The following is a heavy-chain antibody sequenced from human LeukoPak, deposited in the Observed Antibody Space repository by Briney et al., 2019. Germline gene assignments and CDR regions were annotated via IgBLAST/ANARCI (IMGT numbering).Heavy chain of an antibody. V-gene: IGHV3-7*03. Sequence: GGSLRLSCAASGFIFSNYWMDWVRQVPGKGLEWVANMKGDGSEIYYVDSVKGRFTISRDNAKNSLYLQMNNLRAEDTAVYYCAKDGGLWVSAHWGDSWGRGTLVTVSS. CDR2: MKGDGSEI. CDR3: AKDGGLWVSAHWGDS. CDR1: GFIFSNYW. D-gene: IGHD7-27*01. J-gene: IGHJ4*02.